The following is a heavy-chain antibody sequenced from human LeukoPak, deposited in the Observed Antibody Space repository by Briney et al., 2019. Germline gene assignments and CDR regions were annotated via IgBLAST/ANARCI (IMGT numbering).Heavy chain of an antibody. CDR3: VRPHYYDGSGYLDY. J-gene: IGHJ4*02. CDR2: ISGSGGST. Sequence: PGGSLRLSCSASGFTFSSYAMSWVRQAPGKGLEWVSVISGSGGSTHYSDSVKGRFTISRDTSKNTLYLQLNSLRAEDTAVYYCVRPHYYDGSGYLDYWGQGTLVTVSS. D-gene: IGHD3-22*01. CDR1: GFTFSSYA. V-gene: IGHV3-23*01.